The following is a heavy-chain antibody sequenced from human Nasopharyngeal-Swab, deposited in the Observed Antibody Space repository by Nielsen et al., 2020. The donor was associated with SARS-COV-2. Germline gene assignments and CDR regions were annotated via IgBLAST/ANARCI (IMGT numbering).Heavy chain of an antibody. V-gene: IGHV4-4*07. CDR2: IYTSGKT. CDR3: ARESRRSWYFDY. J-gene: IGHJ4*02. Sequence: SETLSLTCTVSGASNENYYWTWIRQPAGKRLEWLGRIYTSGKTHYNPSLQSRLSMSVDTSNSQFTLQLTSVTAADTAIYFCARESRRSWYFDYWGQGTLVTVSS. CDR1: GASNENYY. D-gene: IGHD6-13*01.